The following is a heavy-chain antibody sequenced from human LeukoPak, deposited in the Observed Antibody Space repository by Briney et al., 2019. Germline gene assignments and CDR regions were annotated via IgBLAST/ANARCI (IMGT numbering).Heavy chain of an antibody. CDR2: ISSSSTYI. CDR1: GFTFSSYA. J-gene: IGHJ4*02. Sequence: GGSLRLSCAASGFTFSSYAMSWVRQAPGKGLEWVSSISSSSTYIFYADSVKGRFTLSRDNSKNTLYLQMNSLRAEDTAVYYCAKDRPTWGDYWGQGTLVTVSS. CDR3: AKDRPTWGDY. D-gene: IGHD3-16*01. V-gene: IGHV3-21*01.